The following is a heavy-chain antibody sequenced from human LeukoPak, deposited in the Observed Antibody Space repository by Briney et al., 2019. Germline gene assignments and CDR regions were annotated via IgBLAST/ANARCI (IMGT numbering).Heavy chain of an antibody. CDR2: IYTSGST. CDR3: ARGPLFGYSSSWANWFDP. J-gene: IGHJ5*02. V-gene: IGHV4-4*07. CDR1: GDSISNYC. Sequence: SETLSLTCTVSGDSISNYCWSWIRQPAGKGLEWIGRIYTSGSTNYNPSLKSRVTMSVDTSKNQFSLKLSSVTAADTAVYYCARGPLFGYSSSWANWFDPWGQGTLVTVSS. D-gene: IGHD6-13*01.